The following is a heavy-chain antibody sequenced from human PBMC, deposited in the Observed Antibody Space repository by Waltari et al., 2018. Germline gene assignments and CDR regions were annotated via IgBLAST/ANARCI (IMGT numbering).Heavy chain of an antibody. CDR1: GGTFGSYA. Sequence: QVQVVQSGAEVKKPGSSVRVSCKASGGTFGSYAINWVRQAPGQGLEWMGRIIPIYGAPNYAQRFQGRVTITADKSTRTAYMELSSLTYEDTAMYYCAKEMEGIAAVDAFDIWGQGTMVTVSS. J-gene: IGHJ3*02. V-gene: IGHV1-69*13. CDR2: IIPIYGAP. CDR3: AKEMEGIAAVDAFDI. D-gene: IGHD6-13*01.